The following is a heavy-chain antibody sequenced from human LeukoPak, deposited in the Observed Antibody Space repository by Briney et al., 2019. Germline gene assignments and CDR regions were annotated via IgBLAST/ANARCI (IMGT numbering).Heavy chain of an antibody. CDR1: GYSFTSYW. CDR3: ARHTSRGAVAGTEFDY. V-gene: IGHV5-51*01. Sequence: HGESPEVSLKGSGYSFTSYWIGWVRQIPGKGLGWRVIIYPGDSDTRYSPFFQGQVTISADKANSTAYLQLSSLKAADTAMYYCARHTSRGAVAGTEFDYWGQGTLVTVSS. CDR2: IYPGDSDT. D-gene: IGHD6-19*01. J-gene: IGHJ4*02.